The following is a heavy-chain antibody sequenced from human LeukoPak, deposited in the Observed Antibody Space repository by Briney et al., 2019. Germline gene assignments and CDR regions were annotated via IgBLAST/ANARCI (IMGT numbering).Heavy chain of an antibody. CDR2: ISSSSSYR. CDR3: VRDRTTVTTGWFDP. Sequence: GGSLRLSCAASGFTFSSYSMNWVRQAPGKGLEWVSSISSSSSYRDYADSVKGRFTISRDNAKNSLYLQMNGLRAEDTAVYYCVRDRTTVTTGWFDPWGQGTLVTVSS. CDR1: GFTFSSYS. J-gene: IGHJ5*02. D-gene: IGHD4-17*01. V-gene: IGHV3-21*01.